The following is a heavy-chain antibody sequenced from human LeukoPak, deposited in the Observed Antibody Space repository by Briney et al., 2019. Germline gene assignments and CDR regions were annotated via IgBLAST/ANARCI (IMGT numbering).Heavy chain of an antibody. D-gene: IGHD5-18*01. J-gene: IGHJ3*02. CDR2: IYPGDSDT. CDR3: ARHGGDTAMPRGDAFDI. Sequence: GESLKISCKGSGYSFTSYWIGWVRQMPGKGLEWMGIIYPGDSDTRYSPSFRGQVTISADKSISTAYLQWSSLKASDTAMYYCARHGGDTAMPRGDAFDIWGQGTMVTVSS. V-gene: IGHV5-51*01. CDR1: GYSFTSYW.